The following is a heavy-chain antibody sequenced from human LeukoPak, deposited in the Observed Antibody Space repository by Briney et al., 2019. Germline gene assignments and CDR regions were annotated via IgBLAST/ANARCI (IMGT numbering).Heavy chain of an antibody. D-gene: IGHD3-10*01. V-gene: IGHV3-23*01. CDR1: GFTVSNCW. CDR2: ISGSGGST. Sequence: PGGSLRLSCAASGFTVSNCWMSWVRQAPGKGLEWVSAISGSGGSTYYADSVKGRFTISRDNSKNTLYLQMNSLRAEDTAVYYCATDRGGYGSGSYDYWGQGTLVTVSS. CDR3: ATDRGGYGSGSYDY. J-gene: IGHJ4*02.